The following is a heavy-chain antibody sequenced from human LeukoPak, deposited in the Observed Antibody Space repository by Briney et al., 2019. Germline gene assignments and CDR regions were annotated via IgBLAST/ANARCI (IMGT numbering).Heavy chain of an antibody. J-gene: IGHJ4*02. Sequence: SETLSLTCTISGDPMSGYSWSWLRQPAGKELERIGRVYSSGFTEYNLSLDGRVTMSIETSKSQFSLKLDSVTAADTAAYYCARVNIVTGTYFDSWGQGALVTVSS. CDR1: GDPMSGYS. D-gene: IGHD3-10*01. CDR3: ARVNIVTGTYFDS. V-gene: IGHV4-4*07. CDR2: VYSSGFT.